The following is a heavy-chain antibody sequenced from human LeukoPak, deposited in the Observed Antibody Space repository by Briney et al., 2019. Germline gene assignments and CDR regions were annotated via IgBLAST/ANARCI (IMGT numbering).Heavy chain of an antibody. CDR1: GGSISSSS. Sequence: ETLSLTCTVSGGSISSSSYYWGWIREPPGKGLEWVSSISSSSSYIYYADSVKGRFTISRDNAKNSLYLQMNSLRAEDTAVYYCASDYGDYPPTSPSQFWGQGTMVTVSS. CDR3: ASDYGDYPPTSPSQF. CDR2: ISSSSSYI. V-gene: IGHV3-21*04. J-gene: IGHJ3*01. D-gene: IGHD4-17*01.